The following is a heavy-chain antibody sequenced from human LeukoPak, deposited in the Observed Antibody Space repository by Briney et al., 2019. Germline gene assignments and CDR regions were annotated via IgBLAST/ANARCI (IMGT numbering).Heavy chain of an antibody. D-gene: IGHD3-10*01. Sequence: GGSLRLSCAASGFTFSSYGMHWVRQAPGKGLEWVAFIRYDGSNKHYADSVKGRFTISRDNSKNTLYLQMNSLRAEDTAVYYCASIWSGESPRGVFDYWGQGTLVTVSS. CDR3: ASIWSGESPRGVFDY. V-gene: IGHV3-30*02. CDR2: IRYDGSNK. CDR1: GFTFSSYG. J-gene: IGHJ4*02.